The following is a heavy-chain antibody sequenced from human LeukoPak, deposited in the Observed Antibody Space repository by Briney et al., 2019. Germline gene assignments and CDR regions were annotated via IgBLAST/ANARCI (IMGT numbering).Heavy chain of an antibody. CDR1: GFTFSRYW. V-gene: IGHV3-7*01. CDR2: IKQDGSEK. J-gene: IGHJ4*02. Sequence: GGPLRLSCAASGFTFSRYWMSWVRQAPGKGLEWVANIKQDGSEKHYVDSVKGRFTISRDNAKNSLYLQMNSLRAEDTAVYYCASLDTAMVNSDYWGQGTLVTVSS. CDR3: ASLDTAMVNSDY. D-gene: IGHD5-18*01.